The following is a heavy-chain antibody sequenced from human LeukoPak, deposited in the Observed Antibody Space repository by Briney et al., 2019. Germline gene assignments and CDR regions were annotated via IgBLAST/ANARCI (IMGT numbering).Heavy chain of an antibody. CDR3: ARGSVHYYDSSGYSYYFDY. D-gene: IGHD3-22*01. CDR1: GGSISSYY. Sequence: SETLSLTCTVSGGSISSYYWSWIRQPAGKGLDWIGRIYTSGSTNYNPSLKSRVTISVDKSKNQFSLKLSSVTAADTAVYYCARGSVHYYDSSGYSYYFDYWGQGTLVTVSS. V-gene: IGHV4-4*07. CDR2: IYTSGST. J-gene: IGHJ4*02.